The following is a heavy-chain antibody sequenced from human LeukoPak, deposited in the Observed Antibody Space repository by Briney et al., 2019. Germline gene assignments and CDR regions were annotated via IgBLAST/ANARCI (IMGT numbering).Heavy chain of an antibody. J-gene: IGHJ5*02. CDR3: ARVIGGPRGWFDP. CDR1: GFTFSSYS. V-gene: IGHV3-48*01. CDR2: ISSSSSTI. Sequence: GGSLRLSCAASGFTFSSYSMNWVRQAPGKGLEWVSYISSSSSTIYYADSVKGRFTISRDNAKNSLYLQMNSLRAEDTAVYYCARVIGGPRGWFDPWGQGTLVTVSS. D-gene: IGHD4-23*01.